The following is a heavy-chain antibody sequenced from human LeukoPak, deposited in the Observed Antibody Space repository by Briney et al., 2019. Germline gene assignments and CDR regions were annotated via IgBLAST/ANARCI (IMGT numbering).Heavy chain of an antibody. V-gene: IGHV4-39*01. CDR3: ARLRSGRFLEE. D-gene: IGHD3-3*01. J-gene: IGHJ4*02. Sequence: SETLSLTCTVSGGSISSSSYYWGWIRQPPGEGLEWIGSINYSGSTYYNLSLKSRVTISVDTSKNQFSLKLRSVTAADTAVYYCARLRSGRFLEEGGQGTLVTVSS. CDR2: INYSGST. CDR1: GGSISSSSYY.